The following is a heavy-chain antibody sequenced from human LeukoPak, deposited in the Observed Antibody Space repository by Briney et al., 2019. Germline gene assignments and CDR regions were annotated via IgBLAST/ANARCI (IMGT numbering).Heavy chain of an antibody. D-gene: IGHD4-17*01. CDR3: AREYGDFFDY. J-gene: IGHJ4*02. CDR2: IYYSGST. CDR1: GGSISSYY. Sequence: SSETLSLTCNVSGGSISSYYWSWIRQPPGRGLEWIAYIYYSGSTNSNPSLKSRVTISVDTSKNQFSLKLSSVTAADTAVYYCAREYGDFFDYWGQGILVTASS. V-gene: IGHV4-59*01.